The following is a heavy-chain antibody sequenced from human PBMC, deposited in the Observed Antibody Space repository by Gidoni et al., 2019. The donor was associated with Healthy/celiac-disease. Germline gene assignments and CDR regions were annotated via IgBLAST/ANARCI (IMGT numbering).Heavy chain of an antibody. Sequence: QVQLVESGGGVVQPGRSLRLSCAASGFTFSSYGMHWVRQAPGKGLEWVAVIWYDGSNKYYADSVKGRFTISRDNSKNTLYLQMNSLRAEDTAVYYCAREYYDFWSGYYIGYWGQGTLVTVSS. D-gene: IGHD3-3*01. J-gene: IGHJ4*02. CDR3: AREYYDFWSGYYIGY. CDR2: IWYDGSNK. V-gene: IGHV3-33*01. CDR1: GFTFSSYG.